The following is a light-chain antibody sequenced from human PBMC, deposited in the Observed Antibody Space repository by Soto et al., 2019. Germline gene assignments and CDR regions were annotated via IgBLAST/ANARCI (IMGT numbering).Light chain of an antibody. CDR2: AAS. Sequence: EIVLTQSACTLSLSTGERATLSCRASQSVDSKDLAWYQQRPGQAPRILIFAASSRATGIPDRFSGSGSGTDFTLTISRLDPEDFAVYSCQQYGGSPTFGQGTKVDIK. J-gene: IGKJ1*01. V-gene: IGKV3-20*01. CDR1: QSVDSKD. CDR3: QQYGGSPT.